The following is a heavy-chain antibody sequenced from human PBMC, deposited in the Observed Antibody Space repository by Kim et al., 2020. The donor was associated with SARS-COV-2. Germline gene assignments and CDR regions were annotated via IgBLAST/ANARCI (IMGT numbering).Heavy chain of an antibody. D-gene: IGHD6-19*01. CDR1: GGSISSYY. J-gene: IGHJ4*02. CDR3: ARTRVSFVAATDLFDY. Sequence: SETLSLTCTVSGGSISSYYWSWIRQPAGKGLEWIGRIYTSGSTNYNPSLKSRVTMSVDTSKNQFSLKLSSVTAADTAVYYCARTRVSFVAATDLFDYWGQGTLVTVSS. CDR2: IYTSGST. V-gene: IGHV4-4*07.